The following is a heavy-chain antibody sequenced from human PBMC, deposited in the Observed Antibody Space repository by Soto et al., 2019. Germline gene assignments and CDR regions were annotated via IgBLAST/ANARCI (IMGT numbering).Heavy chain of an antibody. Sequence: GESLKISCKGSGDSFNTYCIAWVRQMPGKGLEWMGITHPGDSETRYSPSFEGQVTISADKSSSTSYLQWSSLKAADTAMYYCARQGRDGHNQGYGMDVWGQETTVAVAS. J-gene: IGHJ6*02. V-gene: IGHV5-51*01. CDR3: ARQGRDGHNQGYGMDV. CDR2: THPGDSET. CDR1: GDSFNTYC.